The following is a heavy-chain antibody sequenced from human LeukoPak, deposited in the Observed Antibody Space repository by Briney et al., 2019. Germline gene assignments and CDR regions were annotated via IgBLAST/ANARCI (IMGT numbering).Heavy chain of an antibody. J-gene: IGHJ4*02. V-gene: IGHV3-48*01. D-gene: IGHD1-26*01. Sequence: AGGSLRLSCAASGFTFSSYSMNWVRQAPGKGLEWVSYISSSSSTIYCADSVKGRFTISRDNAKNSLYLQMNSLRAEDTAVYYCAREMGATWDYWGQGTLVTVSS. CDR1: GFTFSSYS. CDR2: ISSSSSTI. CDR3: AREMGATWDY.